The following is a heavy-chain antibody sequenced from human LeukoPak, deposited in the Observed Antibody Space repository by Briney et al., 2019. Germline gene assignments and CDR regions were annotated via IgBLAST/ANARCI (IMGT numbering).Heavy chain of an antibody. CDR3: GRGPHPGWPPMDV. V-gene: IGHV4-34*01. CDR2: INDSGRS. D-gene: IGHD2-15*01. Sequence: SETLSLTCTVSGGSISSYYWSWIRQPPGKGLEWIGEINDSGRSNYNPSLESRVTISLDTSKNQFSLELNSVTAADTAVYYCGRGPHPGWPPMDVWGKGTTVTVSS. J-gene: IGHJ6*04. CDR1: GGSISSYY.